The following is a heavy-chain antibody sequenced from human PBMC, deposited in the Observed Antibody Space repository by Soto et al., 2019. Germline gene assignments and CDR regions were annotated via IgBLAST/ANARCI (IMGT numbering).Heavy chain of an antibody. CDR1: GGSFSGYY. Sequence: SETLSLTCAVYGGSFSGYYWTWIRQPPGTGLEWIGEINHSGSTNYNPSLKSRVTISVDTSKNQFSLKLTSVKGRFTISRDNAQSSLYLQMNSLRVEDTAVYYCLSGNSPSSTWGQGTLVTVSS. V-gene: IGHV4-34*01. CDR3: AQSSLYLQMNSLRVEDTAVYYCLSGNSPSST. J-gene: IGHJ5*02. D-gene: IGHD3-10*01. CDR2: INHSGST.